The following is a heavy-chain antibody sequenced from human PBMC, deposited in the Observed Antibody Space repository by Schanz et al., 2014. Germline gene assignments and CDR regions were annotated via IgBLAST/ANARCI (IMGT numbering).Heavy chain of an antibody. CDR2: LFYGGSK. CDR1: GGSISDSGAY. CDR3: ARHNRVWFGKEGC. Sequence: QVQLQQWGTGLLKPSETLSLTCTVSGGSISDSGAYWGWFRQTPGKGLEWIANLFYGGSKYYNPSFESRVTMSVDASNNQYSLRLGSVTAADTGVYYCARHNRVWFGKEGCWGQGTLVTVSS. J-gene: IGHJ4*02. D-gene: IGHD3-10*01. V-gene: IGHV4-39*01.